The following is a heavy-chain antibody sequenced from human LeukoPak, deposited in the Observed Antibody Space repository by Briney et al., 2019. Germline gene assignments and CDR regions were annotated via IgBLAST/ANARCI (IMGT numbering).Heavy chain of an antibody. CDR3: AKGALRGYSAPGVFDI. J-gene: IGHJ3*02. D-gene: IGHD5-18*01. Sequence: GGYLRLSCAASGFTFYSYAMTWVRQAPGKGREWVSSISGNGGTTYYAGRVKGRFTISRDDSKNTVYLHMKTPRTEDAATYYCAKGALRGYSAPGVFDIWGRGTIVTVSS. CDR1: GFTFYSYA. CDR2: ISGNGGTT. V-gene: IGHV3-23*01.